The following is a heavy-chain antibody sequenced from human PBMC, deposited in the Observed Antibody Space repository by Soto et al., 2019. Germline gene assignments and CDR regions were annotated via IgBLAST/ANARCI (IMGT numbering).Heavy chain of an antibody. Sequence: GGSLRLSCAASGFTFSSYSMNWVRQAPGKGLEWVSSISSSSSYIYYADSVKGRFTISRDNAKNTLYLQMNSLRAEDTAVYYCAKGVWSGYYGYYYYYMDVWGKGTTVTVSS. CDR1: GFTFSSYS. V-gene: IGHV3-21*04. CDR3: AKGVWSGYYGYYYYYMDV. D-gene: IGHD3-3*01. CDR2: ISSSSSYI. J-gene: IGHJ6*03.